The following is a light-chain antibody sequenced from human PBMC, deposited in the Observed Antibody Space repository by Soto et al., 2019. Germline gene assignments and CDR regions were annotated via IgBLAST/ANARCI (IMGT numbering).Light chain of an antibody. Sequence: SALTQPASVSGSPGQSITLSCTGTSSDVGGYNYVSWYQQHPGKAPKLMIYEVSNRPSGVSNRFSGSKSGNTASLTISGLQAEDEADYYCSSYTSSSTQVFGTGTKLTVL. V-gene: IGLV2-14*01. CDR1: SSDVGGYNY. CDR3: SSYTSSSTQV. CDR2: EVS. J-gene: IGLJ1*01.